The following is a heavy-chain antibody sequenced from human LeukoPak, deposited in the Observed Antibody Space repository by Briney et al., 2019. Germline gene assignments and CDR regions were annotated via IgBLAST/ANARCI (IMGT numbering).Heavy chain of an antibody. CDR2: LSYSGST. CDR3: ARKSSRGGFNGYDFWYFDL. CDR1: GGALSYF. V-gene: IGHV4-59*08. J-gene: IGHJ2*01. D-gene: IGHD5-12*01. Sequence: SETLSLNCTVSGGALSYFRRWLRQTPGKPPACIGYLSYSGSTDYNPSLKSRVTLSVDTSKNRLSLKLSSVTAADTAVYYCARKSSRGGFNGYDFWYFDLWGRGTLVTVSS.